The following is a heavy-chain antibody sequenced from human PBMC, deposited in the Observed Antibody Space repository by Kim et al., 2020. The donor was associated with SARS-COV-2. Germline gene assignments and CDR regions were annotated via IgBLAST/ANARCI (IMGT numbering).Heavy chain of an antibody. CDR3: AKDSSGWSFPGGGEAFDN. D-gene: IGHD6-19*01. Sequence: GRSLRLSCAASGFTFDDYAMHWVRQAPGKGLEWVSGISWNSGSIGYADSVKGRFTISRDNAKNSLYLQMNSLRAEDTALYYCAKDSSGWSFPGGGEAFDNWGQGTMVTVSS. J-gene: IGHJ3*02. V-gene: IGHV3-9*01. CDR1: GFTFDDYA. CDR2: ISWNSGSI.